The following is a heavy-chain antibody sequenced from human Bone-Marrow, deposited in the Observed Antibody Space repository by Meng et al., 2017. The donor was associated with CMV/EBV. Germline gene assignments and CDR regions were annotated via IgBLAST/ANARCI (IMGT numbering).Heavy chain of an antibody. V-gene: IGHV3-30*04. D-gene: IGHD6-6*01. Sequence: GESLKISCAASGFTFSSYAMHWVRQAPGKGLEWVAVISYDGSNKYYADSVKGRFTISRDNSKNTLYLQMNSRRAEDTAVYYCAKPIAARGRYGMDVWGQGTTVTVSS. CDR1: GFTFSSYA. CDR2: ISYDGSNK. CDR3: AKPIAARGRYGMDV. J-gene: IGHJ6*01.